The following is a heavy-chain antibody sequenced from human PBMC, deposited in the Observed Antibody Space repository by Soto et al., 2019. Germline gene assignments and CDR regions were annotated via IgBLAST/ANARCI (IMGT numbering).Heavy chain of an antibody. J-gene: IGHJ4*02. CDR2: IYYSGSA. CDR1: GGSVSSGSYY. Sequence: LSLTCTVSGGSVSSGSYYWSWIRQPPGKGLEWIGYIYYSGSANYNPSLKSRVTISVDTSKNQFSLKLSSVTAADTAVYYCARDGTGTLFDYWGQGTLVTVSS. CDR3: ARDGTGTLFDY. D-gene: IGHD1-7*01. V-gene: IGHV4-61*01.